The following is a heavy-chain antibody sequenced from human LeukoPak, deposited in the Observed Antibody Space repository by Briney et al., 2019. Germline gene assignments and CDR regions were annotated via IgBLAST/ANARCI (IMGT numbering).Heavy chain of an antibody. V-gene: IGHV3-64D*06. Sequence: GGSLRLSCSVSGFTFSTYVMHWVRQAPGKGLEYVSAISSNGDNTYYADSVKGRFTISRDNSKNTLYLQMSGLRPDDTAVYFCVRGTGYWGQGTLVTVSS. CDR2: ISSNGDNT. CDR1: GFTFSTYV. CDR3: VRGTGY. J-gene: IGHJ4*02.